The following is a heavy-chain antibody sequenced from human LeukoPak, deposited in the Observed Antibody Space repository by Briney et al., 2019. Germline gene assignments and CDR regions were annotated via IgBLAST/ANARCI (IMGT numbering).Heavy chain of an antibody. CDR1: GGSISSHY. CDR3: ARGGTTVTPGLLWFDP. CDR2: IYYSGST. V-gene: IGHV4-59*11. Sequence: SETLSLTCSISGGSISSHYWSWIRQPPGKGLEWIGYIYYSGSTKYNPSLKSRVTISVDTSKNQFSLKLSSVTAADTAVYYCARGGTTVTPGLLWFDPWGQGTLVTVSS. D-gene: IGHD4-17*01. J-gene: IGHJ5*02.